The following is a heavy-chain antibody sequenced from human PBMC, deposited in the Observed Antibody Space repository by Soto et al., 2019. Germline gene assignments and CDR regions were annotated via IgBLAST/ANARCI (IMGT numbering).Heavy chain of an antibody. J-gene: IGHJ4*02. CDR2: ISWNSGSI. D-gene: IGHD5-18*01. V-gene: IGHV3-9*01. CDR1: GFTFDDYA. Sequence: PGGSLRLSCAASGFTFDDYAMHWVRQAPGKGLEWVSGISWNSGSIGYADSVKGRFTISRDNAKNSLYLQMNSLRAEDTALYYCAKENSYGSFDYWGQGTLVTVSS. CDR3: AKENSYGSFDY.